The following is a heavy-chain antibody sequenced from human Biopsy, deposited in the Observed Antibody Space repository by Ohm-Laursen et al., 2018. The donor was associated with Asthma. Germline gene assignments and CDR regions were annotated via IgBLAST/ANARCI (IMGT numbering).Heavy chain of an antibody. V-gene: IGHV1-69*01. CDR2: IIPIFGTA. J-gene: IGHJ4*02. D-gene: IGHD7-27*01. CDR1: GGAFSNFA. Sequence: SSVKVSCKASGGAFSNFAISWVRQAPGQGLEWIGGIIPIFGTANYAQKFQGRVTITADESTSTAYMELSSLRSEDTAVYYCARSSHINWGGYFDYWGQGTLVTVSS. CDR3: ARSSHINWGGYFDY.